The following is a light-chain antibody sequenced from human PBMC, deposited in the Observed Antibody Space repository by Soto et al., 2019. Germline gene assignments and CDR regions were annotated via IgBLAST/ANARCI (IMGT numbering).Light chain of an antibody. J-gene: IGKJ4*01. CDR3: QQRSNWTLT. CDR1: QSLSSN. V-gene: IGKV3-15*01. CDR2: ATS. Sequence: EIVLTQSPATLYVSPGERATLSCRASQSLSSNVAWYQQRPGRAPRLLIYATSSRASDVPARFSGGGSGTEFTLTIASLQSEDFAIYYCQQRSNWTLTFGGGTKVDIK.